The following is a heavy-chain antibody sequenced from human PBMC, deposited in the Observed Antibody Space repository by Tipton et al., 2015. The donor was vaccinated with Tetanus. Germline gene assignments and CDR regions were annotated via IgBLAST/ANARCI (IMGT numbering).Heavy chain of an antibody. Sequence: VKPSETLSLTCTVSGGSISSGTYYWNWIRQPPGKGLEWIGSIYSYSGSTFQNPSLQSRVTISLDTSKNQFSLKLSSVTAADTAVYYCATTADNWFDPWGQGTLVTVSS. CDR3: ATTADNWFDP. CDR2: IYSYSGST. J-gene: IGHJ5*02. CDR1: GGSISSGTYY. V-gene: IGHV4-39*01. D-gene: IGHD1-1*01.